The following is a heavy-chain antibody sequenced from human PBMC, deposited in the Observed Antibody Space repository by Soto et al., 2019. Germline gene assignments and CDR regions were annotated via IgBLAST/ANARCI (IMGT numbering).Heavy chain of an antibody. CDR3: ARARVDAPALDY. V-gene: IGHV3-30*09. D-gene: IGHD2-15*01. CDR1: GFTFSPYA. CDR2: ISYDGNNK. J-gene: IGHJ4*02. Sequence: QVQLVESGGGVVQPGRSLRLSCAASGFTFSPYAMHWVRQAPGKGLEWVAVISYDGNNKNYADSVKGRLAISRDNSRNTLDLQMNSLRAEDTAVYYCARARVDAPALDYWGQGTLVTVSS.